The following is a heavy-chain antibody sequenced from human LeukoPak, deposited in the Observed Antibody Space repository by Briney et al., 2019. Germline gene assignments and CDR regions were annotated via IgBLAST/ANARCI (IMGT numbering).Heavy chain of an antibody. CDR1: GFTFSDYY. V-gene: IGHV3-23*01. CDR3: ARVTRYYFDY. CDR2: ISGSGGST. D-gene: IGHD4-11*01. J-gene: IGHJ4*02. Sequence: PGGSLRLSCAASGFTFSDYYMSWVRQAPGKGLEWVSAISGSGGSTYYADSVKGRFTISRDNSKNTLYLQMNSLRAEDTAVYYCARVTRYYFDYWGQGTLVTVSS.